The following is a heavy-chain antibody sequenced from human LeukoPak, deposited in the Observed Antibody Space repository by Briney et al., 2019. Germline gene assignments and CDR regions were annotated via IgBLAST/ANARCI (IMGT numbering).Heavy chain of an antibody. V-gene: IGHV3-30*03. CDR1: GFTFSSYG. Sequence: LGGSLRLSCAASGFTFSSYGMHWVRQAPGKGLEWVAVISYDGSNKYYADSVKGRFTISRDNAKNSLYLQMNSLRAEDTAVYYCARVGSGWYVDYWGQGTLVTVSS. D-gene: IGHD6-19*01. CDR3: ARVGSGWYVDY. CDR2: ISYDGSNK. J-gene: IGHJ4*02.